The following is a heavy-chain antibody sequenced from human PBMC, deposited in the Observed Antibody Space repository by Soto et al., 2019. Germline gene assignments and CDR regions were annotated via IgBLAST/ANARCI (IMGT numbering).Heavy chain of an antibody. D-gene: IGHD3-10*01. CDR1: GYTFSSYA. V-gene: IGHV1-3*01. Sequence: GASVKVSCKASGYTFSSYAMHWVRQAPGQRLEWMGWINAGNGNTKYSQKFQGRVTITRDTSASTAYMELSSLRSEDTALYYCAGYHSGSYLGNWGQGTLVTVSS. CDR3: AGYHSGSYLGN. J-gene: IGHJ4*02. CDR2: INAGNGNT.